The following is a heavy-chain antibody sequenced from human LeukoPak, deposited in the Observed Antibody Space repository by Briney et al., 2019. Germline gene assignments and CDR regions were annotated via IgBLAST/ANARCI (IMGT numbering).Heavy chain of an antibody. J-gene: IGHJ6*04. CDR3: ARDAIQLWLGMDV. V-gene: IGHV4-38-2*02. CDR2: IYTSGST. CDR1: GISVNSTYY. D-gene: IGHD5-18*01. Sequence: SETLSLTCSVSGISVNSTYYWGWIRQPPGKGLEWIGRIYTSGSTNYNPSLKSRVTISVDTSKNQFSLKLSSVTAADTAVYYCARDAIQLWLGMDVWGKGTTVTISS.